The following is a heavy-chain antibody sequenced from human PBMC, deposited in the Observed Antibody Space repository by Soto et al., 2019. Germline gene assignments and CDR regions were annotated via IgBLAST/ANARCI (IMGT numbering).Heavy chain of an antibody. CDR1: GYTFSAYY. CDR3: RGGGWGDSPIDY. V-gene: IGHV1-2*02. D-gene: IGHD1-26*01. Sequence: ASVKVSCKTSGYTFSAYYVHWARRAPGRGFQWLGWINPSNEITTFSEFFQGRITMTRDTSTNPVHMELNMLTSDDTAVYYCRGGGWGDSPIDYWGQGTQVTVSS. J-gene: IGHJ4*02. CDR2: INPSNEIT.